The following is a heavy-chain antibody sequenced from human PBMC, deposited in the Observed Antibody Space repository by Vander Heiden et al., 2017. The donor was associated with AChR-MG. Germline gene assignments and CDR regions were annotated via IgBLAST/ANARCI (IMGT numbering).Heavy chain of an antibody. CDR3: ARHPSPLTTPIDY. J-gene: IGHJ4*02. V-gene: IGHV5-51*01. CDR2: IYPGDSET. CDR1: GYSFVSYY. Sequence: EVQLVQSGAEVKKPVESLKISCTGSGYSFVSYYIAWVRQMPGRGLEWMGSIYPGDSETRYSPSFQGQVTISADTSISAAYLQWSSLKASDTAMYYCARHPSPLTTPIDYWGPGTLVSVSS.